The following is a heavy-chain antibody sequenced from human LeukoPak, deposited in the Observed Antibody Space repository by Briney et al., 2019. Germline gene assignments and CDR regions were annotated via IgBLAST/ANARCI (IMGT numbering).Heavy chain of an antibody. Sequence: QPGGSLRLSCAAYGFPFSSYAMRWVRQAPGKVLEWVSAISGSGGSTYYADSVKGRFTISRDNSKNTLYLQMSSLRAEDTAVYYCAKEAQCQTVVGYWGQGTLVTVSS. V-gene: IGHV3-23*01. D-gene: IGHD4-23*01. CDR1: GFPFSSYA. CDR3: AKEAQCQTVVGY. CDR2: ISGSGGST. J-gene: IGHJ4*02.